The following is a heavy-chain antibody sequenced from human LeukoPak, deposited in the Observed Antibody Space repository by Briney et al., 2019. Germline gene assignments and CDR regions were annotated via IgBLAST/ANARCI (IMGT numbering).Heavy chain of an antibody. J-gene: IGHJ3*02. D-gene: IGHD2-15*01. Sequence: SETLSLTCTVSSGSISTSNYYWGWIRQPPGKGLEWIGSIYYSGSTYYNPSLKSRVTISVDTSKNQFSLKLSSVTAADTAVYYCARVVAATLDAFDIWGQGTMVTVSS. CDR3: ARVVAATLDAFDI. V-gene: IGHV4-39*01. CDR2: IYYSGST. CDR1: SGSISTSNYY.